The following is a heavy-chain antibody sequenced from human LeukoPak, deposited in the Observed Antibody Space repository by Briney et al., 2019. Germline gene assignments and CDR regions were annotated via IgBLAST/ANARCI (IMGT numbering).Heavy chain of an antibody. D-gene: IGHD3-22*01. J-gene: IGHJ3*02. CDR1: GGSFSGYY. Sequence: SETLSLTCAVYGGSFSGYYWSWIRQPPGKGLEWIGEINHSGSTNYNPSLKSRVTISVDTSKNQFSLKLSSVTAADTAVYYCARDLRVVGIKGGLRAFDIWGQGTMVTVSS. CDR3: ARDLRVVGIKGGLRAFDI. V-gene: IGHV4-34*01. CDR2: INHSGST.